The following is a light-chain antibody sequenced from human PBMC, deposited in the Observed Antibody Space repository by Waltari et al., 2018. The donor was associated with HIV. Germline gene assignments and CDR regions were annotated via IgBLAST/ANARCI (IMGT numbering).Light chain of an antibody. Sequence: YELTQPPSVSVSPGQTANITCSGDKLGQKYAHWYQQKSGQSPVLLIYEDSKRRSGVPERCSVSIAGDTATLTIGGTQAEDEADYHCQAWDRSTVIFAGGTKLTVL. J-gene: IGLJ2*01. CDR3: QAWDRSTVI. CDR1: KLGQKY. V-gene: IGLV3-1*01. CDR2: EDS.